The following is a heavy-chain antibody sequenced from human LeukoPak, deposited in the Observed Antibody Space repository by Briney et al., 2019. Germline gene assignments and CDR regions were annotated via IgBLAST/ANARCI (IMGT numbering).Heavy chain of an antibody. CDR2: INPSGGST. CDR1: GYTFTSYY. Sequence: ASVKVSCKVSGYTFTSYYMHWVRQPPAQGLEWMGIINPSGGSTSYAQKFQGRVTMTRDTSTSTVYMELSSLRSEDTAVYYCARDRIAVAGTGDAFDIWGQGTVVTVSS. J-gene: IGHJ3*02. D-gene: IGHD6-19*01. CDR3: ARDRIAVAGTGDAFDI. V-gene: IGHV1-46*03.